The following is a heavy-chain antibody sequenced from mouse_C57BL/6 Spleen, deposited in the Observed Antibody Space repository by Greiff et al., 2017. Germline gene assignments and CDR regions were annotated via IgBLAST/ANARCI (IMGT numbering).Heavy chain of an antibody. J-gene: IGHJ2*01. CDR3: AFNGDY. D-gene: IGHD1-2*01. Sequence: EVQLQQSGPELVKPGASVKISCKASGYTFTDYYMNWVKQSHGKSLEWIGDINPNNGGTSYNQKFKGKATLTVDKSSSTAYMELRSLTSEDSAVYYCAFNGDYWGQGTTLTVSS. CDR2: INPNNGGT. V-gene: IGHV1-26*01. CDR1: GYTFTDYY.